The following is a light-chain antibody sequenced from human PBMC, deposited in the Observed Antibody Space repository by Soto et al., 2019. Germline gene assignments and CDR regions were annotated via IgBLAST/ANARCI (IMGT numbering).Light chain of an antibody. CDR3: QQRSNWPPIT. Sequence: IGFPQSPPTLSLSPGERATLSCTASQSVSSYLAWYQQKPGQAPRLLIYDASNRATGIPARFSGSGSGTDFTLTISSLEPEDFAVYYCQQRSNWPPITFGQGTRLEIK. J-gene: IGKJ5*01. CDR2: DAS. V-gene: IGKV3-11*01. CDR1: QSVSSY.